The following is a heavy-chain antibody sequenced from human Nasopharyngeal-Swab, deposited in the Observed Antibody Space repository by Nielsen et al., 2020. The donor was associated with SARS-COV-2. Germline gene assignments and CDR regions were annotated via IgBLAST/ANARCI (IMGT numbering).Heavy chain of an antibody. V-gene: IGHV4-34*01. J-gene: IGHJ6*04. D-gene: IGHD1-7*01. CDR2: INHSGST. Sequence: RQAPGKGLEWIGEINHSGSTNYNPSLKSRVTKSVDTSKNQFSLKLSSVTAADTAVYYCARRTRYGITGTRGGFPVWGKGTTVTVSS. CDR3: ARRTRYGITGTRGGFPV.